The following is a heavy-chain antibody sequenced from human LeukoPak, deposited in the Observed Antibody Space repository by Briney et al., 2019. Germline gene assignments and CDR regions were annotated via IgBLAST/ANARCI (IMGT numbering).Heavy chain of an antibody. J-gene: IGHJ4*02. Sequence: SETLSLTCAVYGGSFSGYYWSWIRQPPGKGLEWIGEINHSGSTNYNPSLKSRVTISVGTSKNQFSLKLSSVTAADTAVYYCARELGGSYYVVNWGQGTLVTVSS. CDR2: INHSGST. V-gene: IGHV4-34*01. CDR1: GGSFSGYY. D-gene: IGHD1-26*01. CDR3: ARELGGSYYVVN.